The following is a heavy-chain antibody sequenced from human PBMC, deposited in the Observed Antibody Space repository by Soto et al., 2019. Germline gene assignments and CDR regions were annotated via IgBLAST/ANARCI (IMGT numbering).Heavy chain of an antibody. J-gene: IGHJ6*02. D-gene: IGHD3-10*01. CDR2: LKSKTGGA. CDR3: ARDPAVPMVRGVKTDHYGMDV. CDR1: GYTFTGYY. Sequence: GSGKVCFNASGYTFTGYYIHCERQAPGHGLEWMERLKSKTGGAKCAPKLQGSVTMTTEPSLRAAYMELRSLLSGDTAVDYCARDPAVPMVRGVKTDHYGMDVWGQGTTVTASS. V-gene: IGHV1-2*06.